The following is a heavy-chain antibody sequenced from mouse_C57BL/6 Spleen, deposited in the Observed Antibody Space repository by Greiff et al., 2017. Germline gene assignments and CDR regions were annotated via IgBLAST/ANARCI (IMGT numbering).Heavy chain of an antibody. V-gene: IGHV1-4*01. CDR3: AREEGTEMDY. CDR2: INPSSGYT. J-gene: IGHJ4*01. Sequence: QVQLQQSGAELVRPGASVKMSCKASGFTFTSYTMHWVKQRPGQGLEWIGYINPSSGYTKYNQKFKDKATLTADKSSSTAYLQLSSLTSEDSAVYYCAREEGTEMDYWGQGTSVTVSS. CDR1: GFTFTSYT.